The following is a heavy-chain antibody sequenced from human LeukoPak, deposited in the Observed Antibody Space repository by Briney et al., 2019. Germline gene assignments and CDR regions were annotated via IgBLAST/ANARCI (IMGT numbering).Heavy chain of an antibody. V-gene: IGHV1-46*01. J-gene: IGHJ3*02. CDR3: ARGGLSPRGAFDI. Sequence: ASVKVSCKASGYTFINFYIHWVRQAPGQGLEWLGMINPSGGSTTYAQKFQGGVTMTRHMSTSTVYMELSSLRSEDTAVYYCARGGLSPRGAFDIWGQGTMVTVSS. CDR2: INPSGGST. D-gene: IGHD3-16*01. CDR1: GYTFINFY.